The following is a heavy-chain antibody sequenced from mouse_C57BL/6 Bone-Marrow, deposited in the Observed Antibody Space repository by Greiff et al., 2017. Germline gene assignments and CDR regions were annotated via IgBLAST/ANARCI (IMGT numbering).Heavy chain of an antibody. Sequence: QVQLQQPGAELVRPGASVTLSCKASGYTFTDYEMHWVKQTPVHGLEWIGAIDPETGGTAYNQKFKGKAILTADKSSSTAYMELRSLTSEDSAVYYCTSPGWFAYWGQGTLVTVSA. V-gene: IGHV1-15*01. CDR2: IDPETGGT. CDR1: GYTFTDYE. J-gene: IGHJ3*01. CDR3: TSPGWFAY.